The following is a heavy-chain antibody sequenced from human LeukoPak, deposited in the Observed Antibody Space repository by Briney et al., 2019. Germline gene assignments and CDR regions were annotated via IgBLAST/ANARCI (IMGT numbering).Heavy chain of an antibody. J-gene: IGHJ5*02. CDR2: IYYSGST. CDR3: ATLAAAGTYNWFDP. CDR1: GGSISSYY. D-gene: IGHD6-13*01. Sequence: SETLSLTCTVSGGSISSYYWSWIRQPPGKGLEWIGYIYYSGSTNYNPSLKSRVTISVGTSKNQFSLKLSSVTAADTAVYYCATLAAAGTYNWFDPWGQGTLVTVSS. V-gene: IGHV4-59*01.